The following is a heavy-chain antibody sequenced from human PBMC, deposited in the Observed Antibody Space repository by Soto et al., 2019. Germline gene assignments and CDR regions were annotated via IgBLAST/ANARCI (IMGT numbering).Heavy chain of an antibody. J-gene: IGHJ3*02. CDR1: GYSFTSYW. Sequence: SGESLKISCKGSGYSFTSYWIGWVRQMPWKGLEWMGIIYPGDSDTRYSPSFEGQVTISADKSISTADLQWSSLKASDTAMYYCATQGYWQWHLNNGAFDIWGQGKMVTVSS. V-gene: IGHV5-51*01. CDR2: IYPGDSDT. D-gene: IGHD6-19*01. CDR3: ATQGYWQWHLNNGAFDI.